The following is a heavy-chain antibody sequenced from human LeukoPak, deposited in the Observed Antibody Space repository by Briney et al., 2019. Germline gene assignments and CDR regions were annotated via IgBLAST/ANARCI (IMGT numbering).Heavy chain of an antibody. Sequence: PGGSLRLSCAASGFTFSDYYMSWIRQAPGKGLEWVSYISSSDSPRFYADSVKGRFTISRDNAKRSLFLQMNSLRAEDTALYYCAKGKSIAAAGTHDAFDIWGQGTMVTVSS. J-gene: IGHJ3*02. V-gene: IGHV3-11*01. CDR2: ISSSDSPR. CDR3: AKGKSIAAAGTHDAFDI. CDR1: GFTFSDYY. D-gene: IGHD6-13*01.